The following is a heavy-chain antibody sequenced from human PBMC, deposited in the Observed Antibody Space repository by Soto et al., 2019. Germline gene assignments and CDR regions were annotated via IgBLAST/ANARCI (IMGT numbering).Heavy chain of an antibody. V-gene: IGHV5-51*01. Sequence: GESLKISCKGSGYSFTSYWIGWVRQMPGKGLEWMGIIYPGDSDTRYSPSFQGQVTISADKSISTAYLQWSSLKASDTAMYYCARSPSIAGAGPYYYYYYGMDVWGQGTTVTVSS. CDR1: GYSFTSYW. D-gene: IGHD6-13*01. CDR2: IYPGDSDT. CDR3: ARSPSIAGAGPYYYYYYGMDV. J-gene: IGHJ6*02.